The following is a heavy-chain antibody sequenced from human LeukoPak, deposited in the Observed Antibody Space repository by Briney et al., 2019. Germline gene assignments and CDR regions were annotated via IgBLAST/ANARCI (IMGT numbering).Heavy chain of an antibody. D-gene: IGHD3-22*01. CDR2: ISYDESDK. CDR1: GFTFNIYA. Sequence: PGGSLRLSCAASGFTFNIYAMHWVRQAPGKGLEWVAVISYDESDKYYADSVKGRFTISRDNSKNTLYLQMNSLRAEDTAVYYCAKPYHYYDSSGPKSYWGQGTLVTVSA. CDR3: AKPYHYYDSSGPKSY. J-gene: IGHJ4*02. V-gene: IGHV3-30*04.